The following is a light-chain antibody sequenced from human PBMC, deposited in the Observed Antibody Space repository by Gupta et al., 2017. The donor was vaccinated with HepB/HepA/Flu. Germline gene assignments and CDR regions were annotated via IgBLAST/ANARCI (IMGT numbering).Light chain of an antibody. CDR3: QQVHSLVI. CDR1: QDIKNS. V-gene: IGKV1-33*01. CDR2: DAS. Sequence: DIQMTQSPSSLSASVGDRVTITCQASQDIKNSLNWYQQKPGQAPNLLISDASMGETGVPSRFSGGGAVKHFTFTSRCRQTEDFGYYYGQQVHSLVIFGRGTKVDIK. J-gene: IGKJ4*01.